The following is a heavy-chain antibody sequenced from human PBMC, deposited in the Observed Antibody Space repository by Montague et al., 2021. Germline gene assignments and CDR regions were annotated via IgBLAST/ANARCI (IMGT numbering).Heavy chain of an antibody. CDR3: ARGWQKRFDP. CDR1: GDSVAINEAT. J-gene: IGHJ5*02. Sequence: CAISGDSVAINEATWNWIRQSPSIGFEWLGRTYYMSKWYNEYAISVKSRITVNPDTSKNQFSLLLNSVTPEDTAVYYCARGWQKRFDPWGQGTLVTVSS. D-gene: IGHD5-24*01. V-gene: IGHV6-1*01. CDR2: TYYMSKWYN.